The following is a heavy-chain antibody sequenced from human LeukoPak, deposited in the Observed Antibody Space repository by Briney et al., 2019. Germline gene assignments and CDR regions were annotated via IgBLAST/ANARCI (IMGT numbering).Heavy chain of an antibody. D-gene: IGHD3-10*01. V-gene: IGHV1-2*02. J-gene: IGHJ4*02. Sequence: ASVKVSCKASGYXFIDYYMHWVRQAPGQGLEWMGWINPNSGGTNYAQKFQGRVTMTRDTSISTAYMELSRLISDDTAVYYCARIPYYYGSGSYSLDYWGQGTLVTVSS. CDR1: GYXFIDYY. CDR3: ARIPYYYGSGSYSLDY. CDR2: INPNSGGT.